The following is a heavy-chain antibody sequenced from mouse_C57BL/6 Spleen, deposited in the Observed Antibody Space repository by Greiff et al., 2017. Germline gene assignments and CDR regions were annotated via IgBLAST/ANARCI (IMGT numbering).Heavy chain of an antibody. Sequence: VQLQQSGAELVRPGASVTLSCKASGYTFTDYEMHWVKQTPVHGLEWIGAIYPETGGTAYNQKFKGKAILTADKSSSTAYMDLRSLTSEDSAVYYCTRIDYYGSSSWYFDVWGTGTTVTVSS. D-gene: IGHD1-1*01. CDR2: IYPETGGT. V-gene: IGHV1-15*01. CDR3: TRIDYYGSSSWYFDV. CDR1: GYTFTDYE. J-gene: IGHJ1*03.